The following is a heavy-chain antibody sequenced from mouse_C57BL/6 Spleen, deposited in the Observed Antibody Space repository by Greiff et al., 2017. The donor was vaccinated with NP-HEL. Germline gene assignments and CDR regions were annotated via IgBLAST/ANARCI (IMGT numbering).Heavy chain of an antibody. CDR1: GYAFSSSW. J-gene: IGHJ4*01. V-gene: IGHV1-82*01. CDR2: IYPGDGDT. D-gene: IGHD3-2*02. CDR3: ARGEVYSSGYVVYYAMGY. Sequence: QVQLQQSGPELVKPGASVKISCKASGYAFSSSWMNWVKQRPGKGLEWIGRIYPGDGDTNYNGKFKGKATLTADKSSSTAYMQLSSLTSEDSAVYFCARGEVYSSGYVVYYAMGYWGQGTSVTVSS.